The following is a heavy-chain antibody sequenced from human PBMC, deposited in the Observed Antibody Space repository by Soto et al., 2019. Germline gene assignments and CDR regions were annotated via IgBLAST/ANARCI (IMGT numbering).Heavy chain of an antibody. D-gene: IGHD6-6*01. CDR3: ERGRADTYSSSSAPSYYYYGMDV. V-gene: IGHV1-69*12. J-gene: IGHJ6*02. Sequence: QVQLVQSGAEVKKPGSSVKVSCKASGGTFSSYAISWVRQAPGQGLEWMGGIIPIFGTANYAQKFQGRVTITADETTSPAYMELSSRRAEDTAVYYCERGRADTYSSSSAPSYYYYGMDVWGQGTTVTVSS. CDR1: GGTFSSYA. CDR2: IIPIFGTA.